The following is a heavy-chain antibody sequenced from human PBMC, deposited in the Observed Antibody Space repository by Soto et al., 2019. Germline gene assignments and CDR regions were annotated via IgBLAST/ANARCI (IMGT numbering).Heavy chain of an antibody. CDR3: ARDARRGDTSWFYVDY. CDR1: GFTVSDYN. D-gene: IGHD2-2*01. V-gene: IGHV3-11*01. J-gene: IGHJ4*02. Sequence: QVQLVESGGGLVKPGGSLRLSCAASGFTVSDYNMGWIRQAPGKGLEWISYISGSGETKYYADSVKGRFTISRDNAKNSLFLQINSLRADDTAVYFCARDARRGDTSWFYVDYWGQGTQVTVSS. CDR2: ISGSGETK.